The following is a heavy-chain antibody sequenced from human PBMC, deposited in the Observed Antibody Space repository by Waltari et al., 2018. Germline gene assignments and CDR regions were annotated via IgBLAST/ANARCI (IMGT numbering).Heavy chain of an antibody. Sequence: QLQLQESGPGLVKPSETLSLTCTVSGGSISSSTYYWGWIRQPPGKGLEWIGSIYYSGGTYYSPSLKSRATMSVDTSKSQLSLKMSSVTAADTAVYYCARLFSGTRPPDYWGQGTLVTVSS. J-gene: IGHJ4*02. CDR3: ARLFSGTRPPDY. CDR1: GGSISSSTYY. D-gene: IGHD6-25*01. V-gene: IGHV4-39*01. CDR2: IYYSGGT.